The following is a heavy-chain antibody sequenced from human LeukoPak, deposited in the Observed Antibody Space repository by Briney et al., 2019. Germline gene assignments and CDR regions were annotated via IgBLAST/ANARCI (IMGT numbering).Heavy chain of an antibody. D-gene: IGHD3-16*02. CDR1: GYSISSGYY. CDR2: MYHSGST. J-gene: IGHJ4*02. Sequence: SETLSLTCTVSGYSISSGYYWGWIRQPPGKGLEWIGSMYHSGSTYYNPSLKSRVTISVDTSKNQFSLKLSSVTAADTAVYYCARSMITFGGVIVSATDFDYWGQGTLVTVSS. V-gene: IGHV4-38-2*02. CDR3: ARSMITFGGVIVSATDFDY.